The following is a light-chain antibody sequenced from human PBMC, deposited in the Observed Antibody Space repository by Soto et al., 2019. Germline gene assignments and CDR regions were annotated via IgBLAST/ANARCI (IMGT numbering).Light chain of an antibody. CDR3: QQYNSYSRT. Sequence: GDRVTITCRASQSISSWLAWYQQKPGKAPKLLIYDASSLESGVPSRFSGSGSGTEFTLTISSLQPDDFATYYCQQYNSYSRTFGQGTMVEIK. CDR2: DAS. J-gene: IGKJ1*01. CDR1: QSISSW. V-gene: IGKV1-5*01.